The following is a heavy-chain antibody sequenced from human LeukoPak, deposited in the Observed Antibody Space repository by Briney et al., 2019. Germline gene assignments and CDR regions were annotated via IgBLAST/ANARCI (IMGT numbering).Heavy chain of an antibody. CDR3: ATQSYGLFAY. CDR2: INQEGGDK. V-gene: IGHV3-7*01. Sequence: GGSLRLSCVDSGVTFNRHWMSWVRQAPGKGLEWVANINQEGGDKYYVDSVKGRFTISRDNAKNSLYLQMNSLRPDDTAVYYCATQSYGLFAYWGQGTLVTVSS. J-gene: IGHJ4*02. CDR1: GVTFNRHW. D-gene: IGHD4-17*01.